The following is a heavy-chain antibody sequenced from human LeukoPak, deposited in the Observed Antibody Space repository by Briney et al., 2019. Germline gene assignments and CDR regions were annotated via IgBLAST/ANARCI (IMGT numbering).Heavy chain of an antibody. J-gene: IGHJ3*02. CDR3: ARDRLYYDFWSGYSSDAFDI. CDR2: IYTSGST. Sequence: SETLSLTCTVSGGSIGSYYWSWIRQPAGKGLEWIGRIYTSGSTNYDPSLKSRVTMSVDTSKNQFSLKLSSVTAADTAVYYCARDRLYYDFWSGYSSDAFDIWGQGTMVTVSS. D-gene: IGHD3-3*01. V-gene: IGHV4-4*07. CDR1: GGSIGSYY.